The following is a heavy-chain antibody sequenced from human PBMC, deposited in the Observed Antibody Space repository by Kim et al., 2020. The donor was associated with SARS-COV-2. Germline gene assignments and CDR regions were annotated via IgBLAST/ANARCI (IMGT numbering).Heavy chain of an antibody. V-gene: IGHV4-59*01. CDR3: ARATYYYDSSGSCFDY. J-gene: IGHJ4*02. Sequence: SETLSLTCTVSGGSISSYYWSWIRQPPGKGLEWIGYIYYSGSTNYNPSLKSRVTISVDTSKNQFSLKLSSVTAADTAVYYCARATYYYDSSGSCFDYWGQGTLVTVSS. CDR2: IYYSGST. CDR1: GGSISSYY. D-gene: IGHD3-22*01.